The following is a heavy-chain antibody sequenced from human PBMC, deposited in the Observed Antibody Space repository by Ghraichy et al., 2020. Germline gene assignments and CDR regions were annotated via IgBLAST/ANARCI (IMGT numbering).Heavy chain of an antibody. Sequence: GWIRDHDGNTNYAQKLQGRVTMTTDTSTTTAYMELRSLISDDTAVYYCAKTTTRRTYFVMDVWGQGTTGTV. CDR3: AKTTTRRTYFVMDV. D-gene: IGHD4-17*01. J-gene: IGHJ6*01. CDR2: IRDHDGNT. V-gene: IGHV1-18*01.